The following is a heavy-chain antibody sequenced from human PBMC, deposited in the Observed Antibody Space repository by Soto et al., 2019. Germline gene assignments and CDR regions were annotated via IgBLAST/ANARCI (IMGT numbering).Heavy chain of an antibody. V-gene: IGHV4-38-2*01. D-gene: IGHD2-15*01. J-gene: IGHJ4*02. CDR2: IYYGGTT. Sequence: WETLSLTCDVSVEPMTGGYYWGWIRQSPGKGLEWIGSIYYGGTTYYTPSLRSRLAISIDTSKNQFSLRLSSVTAADTALYYCARGWYYFDFWGQGTLVTVSS. CDR3: ARGWYYFDF. CDR1: VEPMTGGYY.